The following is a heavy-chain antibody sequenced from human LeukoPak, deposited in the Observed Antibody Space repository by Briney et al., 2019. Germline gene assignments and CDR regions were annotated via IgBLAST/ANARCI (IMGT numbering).Heavy chain of an antibody. Sequence: ASVKVSCKTSGYTFSNFGISWVRQAPGQGLEWMGWISGNNDNPNYGQKFQGRFTVTTDSSTSTAYMELRNLRSDDTAVYYCARDGISTDDYWGQGTLVTVSS. CDR1: GYTFSNFG. CDR3: ARDGISTDDY. D-gene: IGHD2-2*01. J-gene: IGHJ4*02. CDR2: ISGNNDNP. V-gene: IGHV1-18*01.